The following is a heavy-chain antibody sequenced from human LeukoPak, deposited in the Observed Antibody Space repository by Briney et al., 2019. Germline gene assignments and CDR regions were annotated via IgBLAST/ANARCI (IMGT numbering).Heavy chain of an antibody. V-gene: IGHV1-2*02. CDR2: INPNSGGT. CDR1: GYTFTGYY. CDR3: VRLRYFDWLLYFDY. Sequence: ASVKVSCKASGYTFTGYYMHWVRQAPGQGLEWMGWINPNSGGTNYAQKFQGRVTMTRDTSISTAYMELSRLRSDDTAVYYCVRLRYFDWLLYFDYWGQGTLVTVSS. J-gene: IGHJ4*02. D-gene: IGHD3-9*01.